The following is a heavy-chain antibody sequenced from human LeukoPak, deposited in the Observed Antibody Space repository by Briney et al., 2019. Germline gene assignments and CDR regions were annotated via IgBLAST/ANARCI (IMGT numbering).Heavy chain of an antibody. D-gene: IGHD6-19*01. Sequence: QSGGSLRLSCAASGFTFSSYWMSWVRQAPGKGLEWVANIKQDGSEKYYVDSVKGRFTISRDNAKNSLYLQMNSLRAEDTAVYYCARDGPNSGWYGGPFDYWGQGTLVTVSS. CDR2: IKQDGSEK. J-gene: IGHJ4*02. V-gene: IGHV3-7*01. CDR3: ARDGPNSGWYGGPFDY. CDR1: GFTFSSYW.